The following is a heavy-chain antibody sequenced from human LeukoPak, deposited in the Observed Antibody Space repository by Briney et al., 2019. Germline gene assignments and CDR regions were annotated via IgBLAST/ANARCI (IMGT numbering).Heavy chain of an antibody. CDR1: GYTFTAYY. CDR3: ARNLGGIAAAVDY. Sequence: ASVKVSCKASGYTFTAYYMHWVRQAPGQGLEWMGWINPNSGGTNYAQKFQGRVTMTRDTSISTAYMELSRLRSDDTAVYYCARNLGGIAAAVDYWGQGTLVTVSS. V-gene: IGHV1-2*02. J-gene: IGHJ4*02. D-gene: IGHD6-13*01. CDR2: INPNSGGT.